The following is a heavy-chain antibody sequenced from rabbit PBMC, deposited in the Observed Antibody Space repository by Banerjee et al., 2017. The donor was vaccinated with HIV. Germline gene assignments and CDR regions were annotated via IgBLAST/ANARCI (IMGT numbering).Heavy chain of an antibody. J-gene: IGHJ4*01. V-gene: IGHV1S47*01. Sequence: LEASGGGLVQPEGSLALPCKASGFDFGSYGMCWVRQAPGKGPEWIACIVNGNGNTYYASWVNGRFTISRSTSLATVTLQVTSLTVADTATYFCAREGDIVMAGAFNLWGQGTLVTVS. CDR2: IVNGNGNT. CDR3: AREGDIVMAGAFNL. CDR1: GFDFGSYG. D-gene: IGHD4-1*01.